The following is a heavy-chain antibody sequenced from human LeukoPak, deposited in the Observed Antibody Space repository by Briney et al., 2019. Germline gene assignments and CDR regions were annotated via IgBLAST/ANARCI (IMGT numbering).Heavy chain of an antibody. CDR3: ATATAHARTPIFGVVIAFDP. V-gene: IGHV1-24*01. CDR2: FDPEDGET. D-gene: IGHD3-3*01. CDR1: GYTLTELS. J-gene: IGHJ5*02. Sequence: GASVKVSCKVSGYTLTELSMHWVRQAPGKGLEWMGGFDPEDGETIYAQKFQGRVTMTEDTSTDTAYMELSSLRSEDTAVYYCATATAHARTPIFGVVIAFDPWGQGTLVTVSS.